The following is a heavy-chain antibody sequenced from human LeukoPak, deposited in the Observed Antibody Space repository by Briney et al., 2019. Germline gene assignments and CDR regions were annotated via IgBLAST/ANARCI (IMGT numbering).Heavy chain of an antibody. Sequence: GGSLRLSCAASGFTFSSYAMSWVRQAPGKGLEWVSVISGSGGSTYYADSVRGRFTISRDNSKNTLYLQMNSLRAEDTAVYYCAKDKRVMVRPYYFDYWGQGTLVTVSS. CDR3: AKDKRVMVRPYYFDY. V-gene: IGHV3-23*01. CDR1: GFTFSSYA. J-gene: IGHJ4*02. D-gene: IGHD3-10*01. CDR2: ISGSGGST.